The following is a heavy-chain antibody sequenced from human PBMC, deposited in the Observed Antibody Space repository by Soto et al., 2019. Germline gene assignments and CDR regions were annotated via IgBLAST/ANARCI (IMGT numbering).Heavy chain of an antibody. D-gene: IGHD1-1*01. J-gene: IGHJ4*02. CDR1: GFTLGNYW. V-gene: IGHV3-74*01. CDR2: INDYGTTI. Sequence: EVQLVESGGGLVQSWGSLRLSCAASGFTLGNYWMHWVRQAPGKGRVWVSRINDYGTTINYAESVEGRFIISRDDGKSEVYLQMNNLRAEAAAVSYCARGGLERFDYWGQGALVTVSS. CDR3: ARGGLERFDY.